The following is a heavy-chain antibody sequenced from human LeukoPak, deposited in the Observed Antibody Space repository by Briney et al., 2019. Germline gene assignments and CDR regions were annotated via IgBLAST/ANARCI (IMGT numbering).Heavy chain of an antibody. D-gene: IGHD6-6*01. CDR2: VYYTGST. V-gene: IGHV4-59*08. CDR3: TRRGGSSSSDWFDP. CDR1: GGSISNYY. Sequence: SETLSLTCTVSGGSISNYYWSWIRQPPGKGLVWIGYVYYTGSTSYNPSLKSRVTISGDTSKNQFSLKLSSVTAADTAVYYCTRRGGSSSSDWFDPWGQGTLVIVSS. J-gene: IGHJ5*02.